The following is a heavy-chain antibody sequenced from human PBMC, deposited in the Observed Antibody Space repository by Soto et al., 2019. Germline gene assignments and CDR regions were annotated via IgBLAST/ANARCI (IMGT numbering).Heavy chain of an antibody. CDR2: IIPIFGTA. D-gene: IGHD3-22*01. CDR3: ASTKYDSSAYYYWYLGL. Sequence: QVELVQSGAEVKKPGSSVKVSCQASEDTFRNYAISWVRQAPGQGLEWMGGIIPIFGTANYAQKCQGRVTITADTSASTVYLELSSLRSEDTAVYYWASTKYDSSAYYYWYLGLWGRGTLVTVSS. V-gene: IGHV1-69*06. CDR1: EDTFRNYA. J-gene: IGHJ2*01.